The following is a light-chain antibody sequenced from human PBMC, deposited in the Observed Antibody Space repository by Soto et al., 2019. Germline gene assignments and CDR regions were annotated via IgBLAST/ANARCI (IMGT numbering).Light chain of an antibody. Sequence: DMEMTQSPSSLSASVGDRVTITFRASQSISNYLNWYQHKPGKVPQLLIYAASSLQSGVPTRFSGSGSGTHLTLTISSLQPVYFATYYCQQSYGTPLTFGGGTKIEIK. CDR1: QSISNY. V-gene: IGKV1-39*01. J-gene: IGKJ4*01. CDR2: AAS. CDR3: QQSYGTPLT.